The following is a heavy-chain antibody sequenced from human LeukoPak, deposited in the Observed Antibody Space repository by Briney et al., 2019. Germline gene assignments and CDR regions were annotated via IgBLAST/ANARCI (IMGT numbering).Heavy chain of an antibody. CDR2: INPDGRDT. V-gene: IGHV3-7*01. CDR1: GFTFNRCW. Sequence: PGGSLRLSCVVSGFTFNRCWMNWVRQAPGKGLEWVAHINPDGRDTYYVDSVKGRFTISRDNAQNSMYLQMNSLRVEDTAVYYCTSWGDTTAESFQRWGQGTLVTVSS. CDR3: TSWGDTTAESFQR. D-gene: IGHD2-21*02. J-gene: IGHJ1*01.